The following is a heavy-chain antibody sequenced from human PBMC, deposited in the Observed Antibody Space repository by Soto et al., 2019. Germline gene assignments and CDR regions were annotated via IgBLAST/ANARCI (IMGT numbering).Heavy chain of an antibody. CDR3: VKQAHGLDGVAFDY. V-gene: IGHV3-30*14. CDR2: MSHDGSRT. D-gene: IGHD2-15*01. J-gene: IGHJ4*02. Sequence: PGGSLRLSCAASGFIFNTYSMHWVRQAPGKGLEWVAVMSHDGSRTYYADSVKGRFTISRDNSKNTLFLQMGSLRPEDTTIYYCVKQAHGLDGVAFDYWGQGTQVTVSS. CDR1: GFIFNTYS.